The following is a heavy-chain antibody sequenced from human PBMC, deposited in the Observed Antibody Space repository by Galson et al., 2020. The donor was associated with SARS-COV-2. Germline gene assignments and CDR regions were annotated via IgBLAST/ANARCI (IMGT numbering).Heavy chain of an antibody. CDR2: LSSSGAWR. CDR3: AKEKTDGWPFDY. V-gene: IGHV3-23*01. J-gene: IGHJ4*01. D-gene: IGHD6-19*01. Sequence: GESLKISCAASGFSFSSYSMSWVRQAPGKGLEWVSGLSSSGAWRIYADSVKGRFTISRDNSKNTLYLHMNNLRAEDTAIYYCAKEKTDGWPFDYWGHGTLVTVSA. CDR1: GFSFSSYS.